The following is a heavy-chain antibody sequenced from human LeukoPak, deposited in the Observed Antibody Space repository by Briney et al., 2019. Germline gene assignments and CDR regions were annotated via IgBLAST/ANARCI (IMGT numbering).Heavy chain of an antibody. Sequence: APVKVSCKASRGTFSSYAINWVRQATGQGLEWMGWMNPNSGNTGYAQKFQGRVTMTRNTSISTAYMELSSLRSEDTAVYYCARRVVGADSTSTDAWGQGTLVTVSS. J-gene: IGHJ5*02. CDR2: MNPNSGNT. D-gene: IGHD1-26*01. CDR3: ARRVVGADSTSTDA. V-gene: IGHV1-8*02. CDR1: RGTFSSYA.